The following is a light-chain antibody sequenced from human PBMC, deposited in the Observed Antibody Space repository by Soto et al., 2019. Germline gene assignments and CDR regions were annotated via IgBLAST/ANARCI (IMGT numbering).Light chain of an antibody. V-gene: IGKV1-5*01. CDR3: QQYSSYSRT. CDR1: QSISSW. J-gene: IGKJ1*01. Sequence: DIQMTQSPSTLSASVGDRVTITCRASQSISSWLAWYQQKPGKAPKVLIYDASSLESGVPSRFSGSGSGTEVTLTISSLQPDDFATYFCQQYSSYSRTFGQGTTVEIK. CDR2: DAS.